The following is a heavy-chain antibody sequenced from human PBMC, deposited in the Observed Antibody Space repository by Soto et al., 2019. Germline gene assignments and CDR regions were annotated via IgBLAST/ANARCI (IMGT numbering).Heavy chain of an antibody. Sequence: GSLRLAGAASGLTFSDYYMTWIRQAPGKGLEWVSYIGTIGTYKNYADSVKGRFTISRDNAKNSLFLQMDSLRGEDTAVYYCAGGSRVRAMDVWGQGTKVTVYS. CDR1: GLTFSDYY. J-gene: IGHJ6*02. CDR2: IGTIGTYK. CDR3: AGGSRVRAMDV. D-gene: IGHD1-26*01. V-gene: IGHV3-11*06.